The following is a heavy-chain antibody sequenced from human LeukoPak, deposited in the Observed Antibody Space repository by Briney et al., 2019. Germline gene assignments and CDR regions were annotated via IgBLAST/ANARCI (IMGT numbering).Heavy chain of an antibody. CDR2: IRASGGST. V-gene: IGHV3-23*01. J-gene: IGHJ4*02. CDR1: GFTFSNYA. Sequence: GGSLRLSCAASGFTFSNYAMSWVRQAPGKGLEWVSGIRASGGSTYYADAVKGRFTISKDNSKSTLFLQMNSLRADDTAVYYCAKPSSAATPGYWGQGTLVTVSS. CDR3: AKPSSAATPGY. D-gene: IGHD2-15*01.